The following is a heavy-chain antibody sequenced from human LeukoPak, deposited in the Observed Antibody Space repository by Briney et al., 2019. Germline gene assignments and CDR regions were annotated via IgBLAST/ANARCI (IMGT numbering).Heavy chain of an antibody. CDR3: ARGDGYNYFPFDY. CDR1: GGTFSSYA. V-gene: IGHV1-69*04. J-gene: IGHJ4*02. Sequence: GASVKVSCKASGGTFSSYAISWVRQAPGQGLEWMGRIIPIPGIANYAQKFQGRVTITADKSTSTAYMELSSLRSEDTAVYYCARGDGYNYFPFDYWGQGTLVTVSS. CDR2: IIPIPGIA. D-gene: IGHD5-24*01.